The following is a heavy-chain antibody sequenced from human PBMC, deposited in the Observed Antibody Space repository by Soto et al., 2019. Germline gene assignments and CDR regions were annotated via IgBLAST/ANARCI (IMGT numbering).Heavy chain of an antibody. CDR2: IDPSDSQT. D-gene: IGHD3-22*01. CDR1: GYSFAGYW. Sequence: PGESLKISCKGSGYSFAGYWITWVRQKPGKGLEWMGRIDPSDSQTYYSPSFRGHVTISATKSITTVFLQWSSLRASDTAMYYCARQIYDSDTGPNFQYYFDSWGQGTPITVSS. V-gene: IGHV5-10-1*01. CDR3: ARQIYDSDTGPNFQYYFDS. J-gene: IGHJ4*02.